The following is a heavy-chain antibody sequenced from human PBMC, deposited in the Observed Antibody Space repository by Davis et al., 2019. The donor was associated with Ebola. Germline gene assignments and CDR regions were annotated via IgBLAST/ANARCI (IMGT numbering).Heavy chain of an antibody. Sequence: GGSLRLSCAASGFTFSSYGMHWVRQAPGKGLEWVAFIRYDGSNKYYADSVKGRFTISRDNSKNTLYLQMNSLKTEDTAVYYCTTVFEVFSSGKFDWGQGTLVTVSS. J-gene: IGHJ4*02. CDR3: TTVFEVFSSGKFD. CDR1: GFTFSSYG. V-gene: IGHV3-30*02. D-gene: IGHD6-19*01. CDR2: IRYDGSNK.